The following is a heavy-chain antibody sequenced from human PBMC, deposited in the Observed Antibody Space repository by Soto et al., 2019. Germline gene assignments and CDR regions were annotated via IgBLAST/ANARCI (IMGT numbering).Heavy chain of an antibody. CDR3: ARDPEDWTYPVFDC. J-gene: IGHJ4*02. Sequence: GGSLRLSCAASGFTFSTYTMNWVRQAPGKGLEWVSSITSSSSFIFYADSLNGRFTISRDNAKNSVYLKMNSLRAEDTAVYYCARDPEDWTYPVFDCWGQGTLVTVS. CDR1: GFTFSTYT. CDR2: ITSSSSFI. V-gene: IGHV3-21*01. D-gene: IGHD1-7*01.